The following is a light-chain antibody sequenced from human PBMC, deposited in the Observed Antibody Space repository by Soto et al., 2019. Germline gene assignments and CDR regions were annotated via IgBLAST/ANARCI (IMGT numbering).Light chain of an antibody. CDR3: QQYYSPPLT. CDR2: WAS. Sequence: DIVMTQSPDSLAVSLGERATINCKSSQSVLYSSSNKNYLAWYQQKPGQPPKLLIYWASTGESGVPDRFSGSGSGTDFTLTISSLQAEDVAVYYCQQYYSPPLTVGGGTKVQIK. V-gene: IGKV4-1*01. J-gene: IGKJ4*01. CDR1: QSVLYSSSNKNY.